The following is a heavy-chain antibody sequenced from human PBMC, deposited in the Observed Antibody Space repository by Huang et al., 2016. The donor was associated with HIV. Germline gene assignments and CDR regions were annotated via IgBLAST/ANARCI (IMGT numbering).Heavy chain of an antibody. V-gene: IGHV4-39*01. D-gene: IGHD3-3*01. Sequence: QMRFQESGPGLVKPSGTLSLTCNVSGGSINTGRYYWGWIRQPPGKGLEWVGSLYSTGKSNYDPALRGRRTTSADTYKNQFSLNLSSVTAADTAIYYCARNHDFWRGRMFAISYFDVWGRGTLVTVAS. J-gene: IGHJ2*01. CDR2: LYSTGKS. CDR1: GGSINTGRYY. CDR3: ARNHDFWRGRMFAISYFDV.